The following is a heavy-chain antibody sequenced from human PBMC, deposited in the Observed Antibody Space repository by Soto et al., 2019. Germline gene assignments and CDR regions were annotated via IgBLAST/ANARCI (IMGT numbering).Heavy chain of an antibody. CDR3: AKPYCSTTSCYSEGYYYGVDV. Sequence: PGGSLRLSCAASGFTFSSYAMSWVRQAPGKGLEWVSTISGGSTYYADSVKGRFTISRDNSKNTLYLQMNTLRAEDTAVYYCAKPYCSTTSCYSEGYYYGVDVWGQGTTVTVSS. V-gene: IGHV3-23*01. J-gene: IGHJ6*02. CDR1: GFTFSSYA. CDR2: ISGGST. D-gene: IGHD2-2*01.